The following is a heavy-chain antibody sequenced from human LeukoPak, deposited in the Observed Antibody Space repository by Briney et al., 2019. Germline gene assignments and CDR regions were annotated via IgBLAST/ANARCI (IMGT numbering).Heavy chain of an antibody. CDR2: IIPIFGTA. D-gene: IGHD1-26*01. Sequence: SVKVSCKASGGTFSSYAISWVRQAPGQGLEWMGGIIPIFGTANYAQKFQGRVTITADESTSTAYMEPSSLRSEDTAVYYCARVPGSYLWFDPWGQGTLVTVSS. CDR3: ARVPGSYLWFDP. V-gene: IGHV1-69*13. CDR1: GGTFSSYA. J-gene: IGHJ5*02.